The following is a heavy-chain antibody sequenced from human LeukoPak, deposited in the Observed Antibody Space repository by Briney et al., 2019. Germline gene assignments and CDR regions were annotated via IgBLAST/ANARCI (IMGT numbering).Heavy chain of an antibody. CDR1: GFTFSNAW. Sequence: GGSLRLSCAASGFTFSNAWMSWVRQAPGKGLEWVGRIKSKTDGGATDYAAPVKGRFTISRDDSKNTLYLQMNSLKTEDTAVYYCTTAPRGWYRDYWGQGTLVTVSS. D-gene: IGHD6-19*01. V-gene: IGHV3-15*01. CDR2: IKSKTDGGAT. CDR3: TTAPRGWYRDY. J-gene: IGHJ4*02.